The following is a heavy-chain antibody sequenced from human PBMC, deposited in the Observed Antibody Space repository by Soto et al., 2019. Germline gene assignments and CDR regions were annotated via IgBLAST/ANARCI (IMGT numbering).Heavy chain of an antibody. CDR1: GFTFSDYY. CDR3: AREIVDTPMVTYHYYYGMDV. V-gene: IGHV3-11*01. CDR2: ISSSGITI. D-gene: IGHD5-18*01. J-gene: IGHJ6*02. Sequence: QVQLVESGGGLVKPGGSLRLSCAVSGFTFSDYYMSWIRQAPGKGLEWVSYISSSGITIYYADSVKGRFTISRDNVKNSLYLQMNSLRAEDTAVYYCAREIVDTPMVTYHYYYGMDVWGQGTTVTVSS.